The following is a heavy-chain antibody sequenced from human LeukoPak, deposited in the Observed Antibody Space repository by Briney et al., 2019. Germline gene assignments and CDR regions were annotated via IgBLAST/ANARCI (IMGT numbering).Heavy chain of an antibody. CDR1: GGSISSYY. V-gene: IGHV4-59*01. J-gene: IGHJ4*02. D-gene: IGHD3-22*01. CDR2: IYYSGST. CDR3: AIGSGSSGSPLFDY. Sequence: SETLSLTCTVSGGSISSYYWSWIRQPPGKGLEWIGYIYYSGSTNYNPSLKSRVTISVDTSKNQFSLKLSSVTAADTAVYYCAIGSGSSGSPLFDYWGQGTLVTASS.